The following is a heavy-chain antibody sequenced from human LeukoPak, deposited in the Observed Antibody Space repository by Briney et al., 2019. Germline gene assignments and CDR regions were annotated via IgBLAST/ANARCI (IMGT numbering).Heavy chain of an antibody. CDR1: GYSISSGYY. J-gene: IGHJ4*02. CDR3: ARGDIVVVVAETYFDY. CDR2: IYHSGST. V-gene: IGHV4-38-2*02. D-gene: IGHD2-15*01. Sequence: SETLSLTCTVSGYSISSGYYWGWIRQPPGKGLEWIGSIYHSGSTYYNPSLKSRVTISVDTSKNQFSLKLSSVTAADTAVYYCARGDIVVVVAETYFDYWGQGTLVTVSS.